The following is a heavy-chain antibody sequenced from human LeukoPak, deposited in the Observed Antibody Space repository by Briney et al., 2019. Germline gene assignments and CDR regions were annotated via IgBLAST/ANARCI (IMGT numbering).Heavy chain of an antibody. Sequence: ASVKVSCKASGYTFTGYYMHRVRQAPGQGLEWMGWINPNSGGTNYAQKFQGRVTMTRDTSISTAYMELSRLRSDDTAVYYCARDPRRVSTSSLDYWGQGTLVTVSS. V-gene: IGHV1-2*02. J-gene: IGHJ4*02. CDR2: INPNSGGT. CDR3: ARDPRRVSTSSLDY. CDR1: GYTFTGYY. D-gene: IGHD2/OR15-2a*01.